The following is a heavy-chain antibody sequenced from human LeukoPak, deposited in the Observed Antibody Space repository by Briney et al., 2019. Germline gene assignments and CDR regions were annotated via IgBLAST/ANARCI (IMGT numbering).Heavy chain of an antibody. V-gene: IGHV3-23*01. Sequence: GGSLRLSCAASGFTFSGYAMVWVRQAPGKGLEWVSTISGSANTFYADSVKGRFTISRDNSKNTLYLQMNSLRAEDTAVYYCARVPNYCFDYWGQGTLVTVSS. CDR2: ISGSANT. CDR1: GFTFSGYA. J-gene: IGHJ4*02. CDR3: ARVPNYCFDY.